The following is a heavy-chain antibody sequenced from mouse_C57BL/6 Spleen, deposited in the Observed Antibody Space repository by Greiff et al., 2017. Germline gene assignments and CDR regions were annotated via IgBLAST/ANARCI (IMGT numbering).Heavy chain of an antibody. D-gene: IGHD1-1*01. V-gene: IGHV1-18*01. Sequence: VQLQQSGPELVKPGASVKIPCKASGYTFTDYNMDWVKQSHGKSLEWIGDINPDNGGTIYNQKFKGKATLTVDKSSSTAYMELRSLTSEDTAVYYCARGNYGSSHWYYFDYWGQGTTLTVSS. CDR1: GYTFTDYN. J-gene: IGHJ2*01. CDR2: INPDNGGT. CDR3: ARGNYGSSHWYYFDY.